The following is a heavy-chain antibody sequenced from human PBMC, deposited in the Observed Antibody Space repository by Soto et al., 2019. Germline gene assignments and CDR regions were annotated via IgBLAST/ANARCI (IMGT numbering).Heavy chain of an antibody. V-gene: IGHV1-69*13. Sequence: SVKVSCKASGGTFSSYAISWVRQAPGQGLEWMGGIIPIFGTANYAQKFQGRVTITADESTSTAYMELSSLRSEGTAVYYCARTPYSSSWYVLRYGMDVWGQGTTVTVS. D-gene: IGHD6-13*01. CDR1: GGTFSSYA. CDR2: IIPIFGTA. CDR3: ARTPYSSSWYVLRYGMDV. J-gene: IGHJ6*02.